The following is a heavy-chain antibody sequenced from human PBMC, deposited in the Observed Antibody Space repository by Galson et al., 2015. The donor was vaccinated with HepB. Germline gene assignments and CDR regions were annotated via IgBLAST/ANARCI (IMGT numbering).Heavy chain of an antibody. D-gene: IGHD4-17*01. J-gene: IGHJ4*02. CDR2: IKSDGSFT. V-gene: IGHV3-74*01. CDR3: TRVAYGNDY. CDR1: GFTLSNYW. Sequence: SLRLSCAASGFTLSNYWMDWVRQVPGKGLVWVSRIKSDGSFTTYADSVKGRFTISRDNAKNTLYLQMNSLRAEDAAVYYCTRVAYGNDYWGQGTPVTVSS.